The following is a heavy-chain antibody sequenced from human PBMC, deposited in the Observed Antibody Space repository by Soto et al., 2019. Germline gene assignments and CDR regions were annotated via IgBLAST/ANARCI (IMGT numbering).Heavy chain of an antibody. J-gene: IGHJ6*02. D-gene: IGHD6-13*01. CDR1: GGSISSYY. Sequence: PSETLSLTCTVSGGSISSYYWSWIRQPAGKGLEWIGRIYTSGSTNYNPSLKSRVTMSVDTSKNQFSLKLSSVTAADTAVYYCAREKIAAATLGGTYYYYGMDVWGQGTTVTV. CDR2: IYTSGST. CDR3: AREKIAAATLGGTYYYYGMDV. V-gene: IGHV4-4*07.